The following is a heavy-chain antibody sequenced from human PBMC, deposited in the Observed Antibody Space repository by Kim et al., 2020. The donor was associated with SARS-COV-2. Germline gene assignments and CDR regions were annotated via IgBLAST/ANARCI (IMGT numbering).Heavy chain of an antibody. CDR2: IYYSGST. Sequence: SETLSLTCTVSGGSVSSGSYYWSCIRQPPGKGLEWIGYIYYSGSTNYNPSLKSRVTISVDTSKNQFSLKVSSVTAADTAVYYCAREIVGATGLFDYYYFDMDVWGQGTTVTVSS. CDR3: AREIVGATGLFDYYYFDMDV. V-gene: IGHV4-61*01. J-gene: IGHJ6*02. D-gene: IGHD1-26*01. CDR1: GGSVSSGSYY.